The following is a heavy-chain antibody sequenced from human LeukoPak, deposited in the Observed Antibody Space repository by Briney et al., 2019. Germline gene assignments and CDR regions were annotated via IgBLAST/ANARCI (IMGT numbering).Heavy chain of an antibody. CDR3: ARGPPPHDILTGYLFDY. D-gene: IGHD3-9*01. CDR1: GYTFTSYY. Sequence: ASVKVSCKASGYTFTSYYMHWVRQAPGQRLEWMGWINAGNGNTKYSQKFQGRVTITRDTSASTAYMELSSLRSEDTAVYYCARGPPPHDILTGYLFDYWGQGTLVTVSS. V-gene: IGHV1-3*01. CDR2: INAGNGNT. J-gene: IGHJ4*02.